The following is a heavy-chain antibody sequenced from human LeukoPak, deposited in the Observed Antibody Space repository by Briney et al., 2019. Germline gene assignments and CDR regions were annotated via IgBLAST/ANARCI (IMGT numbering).Heavy chain of an antibody. CDR1: GFTFSSYA. V-gene: IGHV3-23*01. CDR3: AKAYGTNGYYQLPIDF. CDR2: ISGSGGST. D-gene: IGHD3-22*01. J-gene: IGHJ4*02. Sequence: PGGSLRLSCAASGFTFSSYAMSWVRQAPGKGLEWVSAISGSGGSTYYADSVKGRFTISRDNSKNTLYLQMNSLRAEDTAIYYCAKAYGTNGYYQLPIDFWGQGTLVTVSS.